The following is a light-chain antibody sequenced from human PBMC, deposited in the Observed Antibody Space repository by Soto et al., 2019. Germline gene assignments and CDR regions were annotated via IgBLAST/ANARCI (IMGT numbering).Light chain of an antibody. CDR3: QRTYSSPWT. V-gene: IGKV1-39*01. J-gene: IGKJ1*01. CDR1: QSISSW. CDR2: DAS. Sequence: IRMTQSPASFSASTGDRVTITCRASQSISSWLAWYKQKPGTAPKLLIEDASSLQSGVPSRFSGSGSGTDCTRTISSLQPDDVATYYCQRTYSSPWTFGRGTKVDIK.